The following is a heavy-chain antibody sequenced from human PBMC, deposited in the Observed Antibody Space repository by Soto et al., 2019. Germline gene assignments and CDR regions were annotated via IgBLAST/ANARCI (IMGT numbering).Heavy chain of an antibody. CDR2: IKQSRST. V-gene: IGHV4-34*01. CDR1: SSSFSGYY. J-gene: IGHJ3*02. Sequence: SATLSLTCAVYSSSFSGYYWSWICQPPRKGLEWIGEIKQSRSTNYIPSLKSRFTISVDTSKNQFSLKLSSVTAADTAVYYYARGQIRYFDWLSRAGAFDIWGQGTMVT. D-gene: IGHD3-9*01. CDR3: ARGQIRYFDWLSRAGAFDI.